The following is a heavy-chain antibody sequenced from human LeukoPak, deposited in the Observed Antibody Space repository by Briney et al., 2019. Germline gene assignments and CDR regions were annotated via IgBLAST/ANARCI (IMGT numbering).Heavy chain of an antibody. CDR3: ARALSANYGMNV. V-gene: IGHV6-1*01. CDR2: TYYRSKWYN. D-gene: IGHD2/OR15-2a*01. Sequence: SQTLSLTCAISGDSVSSNSGACNWIRQSPSIGVELLGRTYYRSKWYNDYAVSVRSRITITPDTSKNQLSLQLNSVTPEDPAVYYCARALSANYGMNVWGQGTTVTVSS. J-gene: IGHJ6*02. CDR1: GDSVSSNSGA.